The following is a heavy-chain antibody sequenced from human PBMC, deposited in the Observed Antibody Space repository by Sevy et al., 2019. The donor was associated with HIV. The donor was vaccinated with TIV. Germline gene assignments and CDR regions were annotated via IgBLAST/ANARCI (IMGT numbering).Heavy chain of an antibody. V-gene: IGHV3-33*01. CDR3: ARDSARVIVPTAGFDS. Sequence: GGSLRLSCSASGFTFRSFSMHWVRQAPGKGLEWVAAIWYDGRTKQYADSVKGGFTISRDNSKSMLNLEMNSLRAEDTALYFCARDSARVIVPTAGFDSWGQGTVVTVSS. J-gene: IGHJ5*01. CDR1: GFTFRSFS. CDR2: IWYDGRTK. D-gene: IGHD1-1*01.